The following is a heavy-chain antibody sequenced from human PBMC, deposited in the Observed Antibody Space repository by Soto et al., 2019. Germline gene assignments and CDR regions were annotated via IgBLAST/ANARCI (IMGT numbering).Heavy chain of an antibody. V-gene: IGHV1-69*06. J-gene: IGHJ6*02. CDR1: GGTFSSYA. CDR3: ASAFSALGASYYYGMDV. Sequence: SVKVSCKASGGTFSSYAISWVRQAPGQGLEWMGGIIPIFGTANYAQKFQGRVTITADKSTSTAYMELSSLRSEDTAAYYCASAFSALGASYYYGMDVWGQGTTVTVSS. D-gene: IGHD1-26*01. CDR2: IIPIFGTA.